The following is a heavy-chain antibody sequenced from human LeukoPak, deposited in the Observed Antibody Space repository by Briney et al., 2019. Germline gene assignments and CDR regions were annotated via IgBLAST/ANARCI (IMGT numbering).Heavy chain of an antibody. V-gene: IGHV4-30-2*01. J-gene: IGHJ4*02. CDR3: ARYGGSGTYFFDY. Sequence: PSQTLSPTCTVSGGSISSGGYYWSWIRQPPGKGLEWIGYIYHSGSTYYNPSLKSRVTISVDRSKNQFSLKLTSVTAADTAVYYCARYGGSGTYFFDYWGQGTLVTVSS. CDR2: IYHSGST. CDR1: GGSISSGGYY. D-gene: IGHD3-10*01.